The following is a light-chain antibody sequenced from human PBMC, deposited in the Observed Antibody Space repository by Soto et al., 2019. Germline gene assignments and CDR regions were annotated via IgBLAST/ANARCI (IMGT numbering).Light chain of an antibody. CDR2: DAS. V-gene: IGKV1-5*01. CDR3: QQYGCS. Sequence: DIQMTQSPSTLSASVGDRVTITCRASQSVSYWLAWYQQKPGMAPKLLIHDASSLESGVPSRFRGSGSGKEFTLTIRSLQPDDFATYYCQQYGCSFGHGTKVEI. CDR1: QSVSYW. J-gene: IGKJ3*01.